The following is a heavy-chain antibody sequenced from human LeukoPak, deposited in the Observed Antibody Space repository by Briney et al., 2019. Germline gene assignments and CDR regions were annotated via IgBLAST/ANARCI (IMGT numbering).Heavy chain of an antibody. CDR2: ISAYNGNT. V-gene: IGHV1-18*01. Sequence: ASVKVSCKASGYTFTSYGISWVRQAPGQGLEWMGWISAYNGNTNYAQKLQGRVTMTTDTSTSTAYMELRSLKSDDTAVYYCARDRPYYDILTGYSPGYGMDVWGQGTTVTVSS. D-gene: IGHD3-9*01. CDR1: GYTFTSYG. J-gene: IGHJ6*02. CDR3: ARDRPYYDILTGYSPGYGMDV.